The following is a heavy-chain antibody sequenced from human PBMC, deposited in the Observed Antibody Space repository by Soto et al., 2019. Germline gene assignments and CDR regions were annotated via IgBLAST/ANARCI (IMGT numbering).Heavy chain of an antibody. D-gene: IGHD5-18*01. CDR3: ARVPVDTEQIRDQYYFDY. V-gene: IGHV1-2*04. CDR2: INPNSGRT. J-gene: IGHJ4*02. CDR1: GGTFSSYT. Sequence: ASVKVSCKXSGGTFSSYTISWVRQAPGQGLEWMGWINPNSGRTNYAQKFQGWVTMTRDTSISTAYMELSRLRSDDTAVYYCARVPVDTEQIRDQYYFDYWGQGTLVTVSS.